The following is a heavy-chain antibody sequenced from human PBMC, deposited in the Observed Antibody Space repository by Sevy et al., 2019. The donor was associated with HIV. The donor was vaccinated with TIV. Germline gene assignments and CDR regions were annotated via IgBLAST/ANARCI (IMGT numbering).Heavy chain of an antibody. CDR2: MSGSGGST. V-gene: IGHV3-23*01. CDR1: GFIFSTYA. CDR3: AKGDSTFYGLDV. D-gene: IGHD6-13*01. J-gene: IGHJ6*02. Sequence: GGSLRLSCAASGFIFSTYAMTWVRQAPGKGLEWVSAMSGSGGSTYYADSLKGRFTIFRDNSKNTLYLQMNSLRAEDTAVYYCAKGDSTFYGLDVWGQGTTVTVYS.